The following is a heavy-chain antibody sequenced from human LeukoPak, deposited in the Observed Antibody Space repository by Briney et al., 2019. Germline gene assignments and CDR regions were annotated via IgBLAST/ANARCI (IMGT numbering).Heavy chain of an antibody. CDR2: IIPIFGTA. CDR1: GGTFSSYA. Sequence: GSSVMVSCKASGGTFSSYAISWVRQAPGQGLEWMGGIIPIFGTANYAQKFQVRVTITTYESTSTAYMELSSLRSEDTAVYYCAITITGTTCRFGAFDIWGQGTMVTVSS. D-gene: IGHD1-20*01. CDR3: AITITGTTCRFGAFDI. V-gene: IGHV1-69*05. J-gene: IGHJ3*02.